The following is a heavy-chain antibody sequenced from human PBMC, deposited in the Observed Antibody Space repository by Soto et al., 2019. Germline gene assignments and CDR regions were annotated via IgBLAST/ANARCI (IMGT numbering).Heavy chain of an antibody. D-gene: IGHD6-13*01. CDR2: INWNSGSI. Sequence: GGSLRLSCAASGLTFDDYAMHWVRQVPGKGLEWVSGINWNSGSIGYGDSVKGRFAISRDNAKNSLHLQMNSLSAEDTAFYYCVKDESINWYSGHFRHWGQGTLVTV. J-gene: IGHJ1*01. V-gene: IGHV3-9*01. CDR3: VKDESINWYSGHFRH. CDR1: GLTFDDYA.